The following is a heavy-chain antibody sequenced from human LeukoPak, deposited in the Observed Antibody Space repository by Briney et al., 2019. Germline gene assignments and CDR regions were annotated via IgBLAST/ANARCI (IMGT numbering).Heavy chain of an antibody. CDR3: ARAEWAAVDY. Sequence: SETLSLTCTVSGGSISSGDYYWSWIRQPPGKGLEWIGYIYYSGSTYYNPSLKSRVTISVDTSKNQFSLTLSSVTAADTAVYYCARAEWAAVDYWGQGTLVTVSS. V-gene: IGHV4-30-4*08. CDR2: IYYSGST. D-gene: IGHD1-14*01. CDR1: GGSISSGDYY. J-gene: IGHJ4*02.